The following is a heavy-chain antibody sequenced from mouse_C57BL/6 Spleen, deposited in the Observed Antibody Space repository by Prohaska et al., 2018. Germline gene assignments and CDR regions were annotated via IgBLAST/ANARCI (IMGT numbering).Heavy chain of an antibody. CDR3: ARSAAQATGYFDY. CDR2: INPSNGGT. Sequence: QVQLQQPGTELVKPGASVKLSCKASGYTFTSYWMHWVKQRPGQGLEWIGNINPSNGGTNYNEKFKSKATLTVDKSSSTAYMQLSSLTSGDSAVYYCARSAAQATGYFDYWGQGTTLTVSS. D-gene: IGHD3-2*02. CDR1: GYTFTSYW. V-gene: IGHV1-53*01. J-gene: IGHJ2*01.